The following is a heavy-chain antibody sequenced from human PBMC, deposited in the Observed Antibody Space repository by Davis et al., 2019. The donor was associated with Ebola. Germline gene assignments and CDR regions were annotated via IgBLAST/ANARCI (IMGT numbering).Heavy chain of an antibody. CDR2: IFARGST. V-gene: IGHV4-59*02. D-gene: IGHD6-13*01. Sequence: SETLSLTCSVSGASVTSIHWSWIRQAPGKGLEWIGYIFARGSTNFNPSLKSRASMSVDTSRNQFSLTLTSVTSADTAVYFCAALAGYWGQGIPVTVSS. CDR3: AALAGY. CDR1: GASVTSIH. J-gene: IGHJ4*02.